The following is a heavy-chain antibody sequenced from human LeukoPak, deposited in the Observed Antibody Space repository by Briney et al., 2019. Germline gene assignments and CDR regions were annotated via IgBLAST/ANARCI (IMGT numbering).Heavy chain of an antibody. CDR1: GHTFTAYY. CDR2: INPNSGGT. J-gene: IGHJ5*02. Sequence: ASVKVSCKASGHTFTAYYIHWVRQAPGQGLEWMGRINPNSGGTDCAQNFRGRVTLTRDTSISTAYMDLTRLRSDDTAVYYCASDQAGSVNSFDPWGQGTLVTVSS. CDR3: ASDQAGSVNSFDP. V-gene: IGHV1-2*06.